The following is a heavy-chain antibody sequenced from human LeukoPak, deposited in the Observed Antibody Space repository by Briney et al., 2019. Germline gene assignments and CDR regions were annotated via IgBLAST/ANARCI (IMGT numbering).Heavy chain of an antibody. D-gene: IGHD2-2*01. J-gene: IGHJ5*02. CDR1: GGSFSGYY. V-gene: IGHV4-34*01. CDR2: INHSGST. CDR3: ARRAFARTSKTKAVYWFDP. Sequence: SETLSLTCAVYGGSFSGYYWSWIRQPPGKGLGWIGEINHSGSTNYNPSLKSRVTISVDTSKNQFSLKLSSVTAADTAVYYCARRAFARTSKTKAVYWFDPWGQGTLVTVSS.